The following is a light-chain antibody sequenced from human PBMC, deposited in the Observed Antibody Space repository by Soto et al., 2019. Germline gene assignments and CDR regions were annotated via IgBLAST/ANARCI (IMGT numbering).Light chain of an antibody. CDR3: QQRCNWTPP. CDR2: DAS. J-gene: IGKJ4*01. Sequence: EIVLTQSPATLSLSPGERATLSCRASQSISSYLAWYQQKRGQAPRLLIHDASNRATGIPARFSGGGTGTDFTLTISSLEPEDCAVYYCQQRCNWTPPFGGGTKVEIK. CDR1: QSISSY. V-gene: IGKV3-11*01.